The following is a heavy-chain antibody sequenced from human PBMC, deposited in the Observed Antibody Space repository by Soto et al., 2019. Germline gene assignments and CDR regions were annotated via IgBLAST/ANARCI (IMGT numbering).Heavy chain of an antibody. V-gene: IGHV3-7*01. J-gene: IGHJ4*02. CDR1: GFTFSDSW. CDR3: VKESRSGGSW. D-gene: IGHD2-15*01. CDR2: INRDGTMT. Sequence: EVQLVESGGGLVQPGGSLRLSCVASGFTFSDSWMTWVRQVPGKGLEWVANINRDGTMTNYVDSMWGRFAISRDNPRSSVYLHMTNLRTEDTAIYHCVKESRSGGSWWGQGTLVTVSS.